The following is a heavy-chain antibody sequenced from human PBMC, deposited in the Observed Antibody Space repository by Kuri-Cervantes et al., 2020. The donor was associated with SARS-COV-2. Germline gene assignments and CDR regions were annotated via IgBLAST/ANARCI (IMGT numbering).Heavy chain of an antibody. CDR2: VSYDGSNK. D-gene: IGHD3-3*01. J-gene: IGHJ4*02. Sequence: LSLTCAASHFTFLDYAIHCVRQAPGKGLEWVAVVSYDGSNKYYADSVKGRFTISRDNSKNTLYLQMNSLRAEDTAVYYCARHPSTYYDFWSGYLDYWGQGTLVTVSS. CDR3: ARHPSTYYDFWSGYLDY. V-gene: IGHV3-30-3*01. CDR1: HFTFLDYA.